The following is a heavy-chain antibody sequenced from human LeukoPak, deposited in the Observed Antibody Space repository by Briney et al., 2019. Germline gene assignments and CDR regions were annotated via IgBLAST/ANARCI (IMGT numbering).Heavy chain of an antibody. J-gene: IGHJ4*02. CDR1: GGSFSGYY. D-gene: IGHD2-15*01. CDR2: INHSGST. CDR3: ARGRNLYCSGGSCYSTFGY. Sequence: SETLSLTCAVYGGSFSGYYWSWIRQPPGKGLEWIGEINHSGSTNYNPSLKSRVTISVDTSKNQFSLKLSSVTAADTAVYYCARGRNLYCSGGSCYSTFGYWGQGTLVTVSS. V-gene: IGHV4-34*01.